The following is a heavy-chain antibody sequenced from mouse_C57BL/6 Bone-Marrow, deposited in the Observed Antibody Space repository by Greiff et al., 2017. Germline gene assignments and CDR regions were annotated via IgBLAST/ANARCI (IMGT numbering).Heavy chain of an antibody. CDR2: ISSGGSYT. Sequence: EVMLVESGGDLVKPGGSLKLSCAASGFTFSSYGMSWVRQTPDTRLEWVATISSGGSYTYYPDSVKGRFTISRANAKNTLYLQMSSLKSEDTAMXYCARRGFYYGSRGYFDVWGTGTTVTVSS. CDR3: ARRGFYYGSRGYFDV. J-gene: IGHJ1*03. CDR1: GFTFSSYG. V-gene: IGHV5-6*01. D-gene: IGHD1-1*01.